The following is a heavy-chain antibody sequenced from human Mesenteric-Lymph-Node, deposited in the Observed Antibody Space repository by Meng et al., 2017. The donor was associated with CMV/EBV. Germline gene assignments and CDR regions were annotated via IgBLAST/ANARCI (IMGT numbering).Heavy chain of an antibody. CDR3: ARGSSYDILTGYFDY. D-gene: IGHD3-9*01. V-gene: IGHV4-34*01. J-gene: IGHJ4*02. Sequence: HGQFHQVGAGLLKPSETLSVTFAIFVGSFIGYYWNWIRQSPEKGLEWIGEINHSGSTTYNPSFTSRIIISVDTSTNQISLNMSSVTAADTAVYYCARGSSYDILTGYFDYWGQGALVTVSS. CDR2: INHSGST. CDR1: VGSFIGYY.